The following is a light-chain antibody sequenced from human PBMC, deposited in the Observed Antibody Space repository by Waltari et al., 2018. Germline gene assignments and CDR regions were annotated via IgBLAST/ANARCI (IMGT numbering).Light chain of an antibody. Sequence: DIQMTQSPSTLSASVGDRVTITCRASQSISSSLAWYQQQPGKAPKLLIYKASSLESGVPSRFSGSGSGTESTLTISSLQPDDFATYYCQQYNSYSWTFGQGTKVEIK. CDR1: QSISSS. CDR3: QQYNSYSWT. CDR2: KAS. J-gene: IGKJ1*01. V-gene: IGKV1-5*03.